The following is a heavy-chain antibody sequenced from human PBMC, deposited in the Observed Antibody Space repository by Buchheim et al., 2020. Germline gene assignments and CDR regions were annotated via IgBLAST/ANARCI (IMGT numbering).Heavy chain of an antibody. D-gene: IGHD1-14*01. CDR1: GFTFSSYA. CDR2: ISGSGVTT. Sequence: EVQLLESGGGLVQPGGSLRLSCAASGFTFSSYAMIWVRLTAGKGLEWVSAISGSGVTTYYADSVKGRFTVSRDNSKNTLYLKMNSLRVEDTSVYYCAKDLIRAGEVIPATQYCFDYWGQGT. J-gene: IGHJ4*02. V-gene: IGHV3-23*01. CDR3: AKDLIRAGEVIPATQYCFDY.